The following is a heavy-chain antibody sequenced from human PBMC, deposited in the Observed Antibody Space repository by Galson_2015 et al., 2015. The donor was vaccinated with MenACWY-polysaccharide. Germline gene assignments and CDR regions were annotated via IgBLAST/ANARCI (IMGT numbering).Heavy chain of an antibody. CDR1: GFTFSRYW. Sequence: LRLSCAASGFTFSRYWLSWVRQAPGKGLEWVANIKEDGSEKYYADSVKGRFTISRDNAKNSLYLHMNSLRVEDAAVYYCARDKGWLQFDCWGQGTLVTVSS. V-gene: IGHV3-7*01. J-gene: IGHJ4*02. D-gene: IGHD5-24*01. CDR2: IKEDGSEK. CDR3: ARDKGWLQFDC.